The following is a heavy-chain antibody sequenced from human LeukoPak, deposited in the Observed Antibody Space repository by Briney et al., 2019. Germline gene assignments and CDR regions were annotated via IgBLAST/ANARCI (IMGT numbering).Heavy chain of an antibody. CDR3: ARVSPEMATIIGAFDI. J-gene: IGHJ3*02. CDR1: GYSISIGYY. Sequence: PSETLSLTCAVSGYSISIGYYWGWIRQHPGKGLEWIGSIWHGGTTYYNPSLKSRVSISVDTSKNQFSLELSSVTAADTAVYYCARVSPEMATIIGAFDIWGQGTMVTVSS. V-gene: IGHV4-38-2*01. D-gene: IGHD5-24*01. CDR2: IWHGGTT.